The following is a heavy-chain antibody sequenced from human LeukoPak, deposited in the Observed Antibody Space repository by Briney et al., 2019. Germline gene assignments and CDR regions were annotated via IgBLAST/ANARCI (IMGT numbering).Heavy chain of an antibody. CDR1: GYSSTGYW. CDR2: IYPDDSDT. CDR3: ARHLSDESDYDY. Sequence: GESLKISCKGSGYSSTGYWIAWVRQMPGKGLEWMGIIYPDDSDTRYSPSFEGQVTISADKSINTAYLQWSSLKASDTAIYYCARHLSDESDYDYWGQGALVTVSS. J-gene: IGHJ4*02. D-gene: IGHD4-17*01. V-gene: IGHV5-51*01.